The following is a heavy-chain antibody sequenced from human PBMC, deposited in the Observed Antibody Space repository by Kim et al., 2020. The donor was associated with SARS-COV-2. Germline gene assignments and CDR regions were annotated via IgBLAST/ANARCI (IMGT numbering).Heavy chain of an antibody. CDR2: ISYDGSIK. CDR1: GFTFNNYA. J-gene: IGHJ3*01. Sequence: GGSLRLSCGASGFTFNNYAMHWVRQAPGKGLEWVAVISYDGSIKYYADSVKGHFTVSRDWSNNTLYPHMRSLRPENTALDYCAKSSAFIWFGKGLSTFD. D-gene: IGHD3-10*01. V-gene: IGHV3-30*18. CDR3: AKSSAFIWFGKGLSTFD.